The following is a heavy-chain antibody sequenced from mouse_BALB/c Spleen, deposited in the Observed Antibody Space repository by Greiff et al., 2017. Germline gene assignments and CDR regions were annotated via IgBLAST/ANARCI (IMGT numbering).Heavy chain of an antibody. J-gene: IGHJ4*01. CDR2: IYWDDDK. Sequence: LKESGPGILQPSQTLSLTCSFSGFSLSTSGMGVSWIRQPSGKGLEWLAHIYWDDDKRYNPSLKSRLTISKDTSRNQVFLKITSVDTADTATYYCARRAIYYDYLYAMDYWGQGTSVTVSS. D-gene: IGHD2-4*01. CDR1: GFSLSTSGMG. V-gene: IGHV8-12*01. CDR3: ARRAIYYDYLYAMDY.